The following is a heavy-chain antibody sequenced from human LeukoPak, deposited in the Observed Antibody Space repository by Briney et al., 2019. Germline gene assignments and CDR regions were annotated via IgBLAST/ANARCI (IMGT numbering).Heavy chain of an antibody. CDR2: ISAYNGNT. Sequence: ASVKVFCKASGYTFTSYGISWVRQAPGQGLEWMGWISAYNGNTNYAQKLQGRVTMTTDTSTSTAYMELRSLRSDDTAVYYCARDVTIFGVVINYYGMDVWGQGTTVTVSS. J-gene: IGHJ6*02. CDR1: GYTFTSYG. V-gene: IGHV1-18*01. D-gene: IGHD3-3*01. CDR3: ARDVTIFGVVINYYGMDV.